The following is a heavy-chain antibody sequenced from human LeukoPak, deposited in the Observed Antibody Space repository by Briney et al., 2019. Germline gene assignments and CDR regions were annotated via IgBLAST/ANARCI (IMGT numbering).Heavy chain of an antibody. Sequence: PSETLSLTCTVSGCSISSGYYWGWMRHPPGEGLGWGGIIFHSRSTYNNPSLKSRVTILVEASNNQFSLKLPSVTAADAAVYYCARDYDSSCYYLHHWGQGTLVTVSS. D-gene: IGHD3-22*01. CDR1: GCSISSGYY. V-gene: IGHV4-38-2*02. J-gene: IGHJ1*01. CDR2: IFHSRST. CDR3: ARDYDSSCYYLHH.